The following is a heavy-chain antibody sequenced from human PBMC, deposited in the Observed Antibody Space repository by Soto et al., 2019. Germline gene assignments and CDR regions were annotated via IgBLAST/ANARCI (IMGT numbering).Heavy chain of an antibody. Sequence: ETLSLTCTDSGGSISSYFWSWFRQPPGKGLEWIGYIYYSGSTNYNPSLKSRVTIPVDTSKNHFSLKLTSVTAADTAVYYCARDSRASFDYWGQGTLVTVSS. J-gene: IGHJ4*02. V-gene: IGHV4-59*01. CDR1: GGSISSYF. CDR3: ARDSRASFDY. CDR2: IYYSGST.